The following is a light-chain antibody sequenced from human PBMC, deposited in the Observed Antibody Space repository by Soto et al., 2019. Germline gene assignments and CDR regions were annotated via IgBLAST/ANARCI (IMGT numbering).Light chain of an antibody. CDR1: HSISTW. Sequence: DIQMTQSPSTLSASVGDRVTITCRASHSISTWLAWYQQKPGKAPKLLIYKASTLQSGVPSRFSGSGSGTELTLTISSLQPDDFATYYCQQYNSDLYTFGQGTKLEIK. CDR2: KAS. J-gene: IGKJ2*01. V-gene: IGKV1-5*03. CDR3: QQYNSDLYT.